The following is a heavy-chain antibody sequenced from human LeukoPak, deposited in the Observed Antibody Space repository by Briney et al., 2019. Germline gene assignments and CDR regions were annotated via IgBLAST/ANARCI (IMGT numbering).Heavy chain of an antibody. CDR2: IWYDGSNK. V-gene: IGHV3-33*01. CDR1: GFTFSSYG. J-gene: IGHJ3*02. D-gene: IGHD3-10*01. Sequence: GGSLRLSCAASGFTFSSYGMHWVRQAPGKGLEWVAVIWYDGSNKYYADSVKGRFTISRDNSKNTLYLQMNSLRAEDTAVYYCARGLWFGEPRVNRRRDTNAFDIWGQGTMVTVSS. CDR3: ARGLWFGEPRVNRRRDTNAFDI.